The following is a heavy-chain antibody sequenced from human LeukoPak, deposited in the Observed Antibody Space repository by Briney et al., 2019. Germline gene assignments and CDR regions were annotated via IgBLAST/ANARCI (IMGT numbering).Heavy chain of an antibody. CDR2: IIPIFGTA. J-gene: IGHJ4*02. CDR3: ARDLSYEIDY. CDR1: GGTFSSYA. V-gene: IGHV1-69*05. D-gene: IGHD5-18*01. Sequence: GASVKVSCKASGGTFSSYAISWVRQAPGQGLEWMGRIIPIFGTANYAQKFQGRVTITTDESTSTAYMELSSLGSEDTAVYYCARDLSYEIDYWGQGTLVTVSS.